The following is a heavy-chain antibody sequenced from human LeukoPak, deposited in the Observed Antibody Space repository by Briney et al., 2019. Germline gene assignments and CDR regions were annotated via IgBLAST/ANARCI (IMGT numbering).Heavy chain of an antibody. CDR1: GYTFTSYG. J-gene: IGHJ4*02. D-gene: IGHD3-10*01. V-gene: IGHV1-18*01. CDR3: ARDDTMVRGVIPALDY. CDR2: VSAYNGNT. Sequence: GASVKVSCKASGYTFTSYGIILVRQAPGQGLEWMGWVSAYNGNTNYAQKLQGRVTMTTDTSTSTAYMELRSLRSDDTAVYYCARDDTMVRGVIPALDYWGQGTLVTVSS.